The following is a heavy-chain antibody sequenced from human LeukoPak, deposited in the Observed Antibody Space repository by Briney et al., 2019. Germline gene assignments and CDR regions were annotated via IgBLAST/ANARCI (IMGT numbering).Heavy chain of an antibody. J-gene: IGHJ5*02. Sequence: SETLSLTCTVSGGSISSYYWSWIRQAPGKGLEWIGEINHSGSTNYNPSLKSRVTISEDTSKNQFSLKLSSVTAADTAVYYCARGHPTDFWSGYYSGNWFDPWGQGTLVTVSS. CDR3: ARGHPTDFWSGYYSGNWFDP. D-gene: IGHD3-3*01. CDR2: INHSGST. V-gene: IGHV4-34*01. CDR1: GGSISSYY.